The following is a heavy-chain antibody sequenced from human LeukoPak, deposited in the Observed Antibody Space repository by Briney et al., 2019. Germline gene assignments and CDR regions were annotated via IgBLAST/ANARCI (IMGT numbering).Heavy chain of an antibody. CDR2: VYYSEST. CDR3: ASLVRGGSFYNYMDV. V-gene: IGHV4-39*01. Sequence: KPSETLSLTCTVSGDSVSNVPYYWAWIRQPPGKGLEWIAIVYYSESTHYNQSLKRRVAISVNTSKNQFSLTLRSVTAADTGVYFCASLVRGGSFYNYMDVWGRGTSVTVSS. J-gene: IGHJ6*03. CDR1: GDSVSNVPYY. D-gene: IGHD3-10*01.